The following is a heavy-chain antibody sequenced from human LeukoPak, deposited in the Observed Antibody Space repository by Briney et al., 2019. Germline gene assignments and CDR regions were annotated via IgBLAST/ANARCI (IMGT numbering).Heavy chain of an antibody. V-gene: IGHV1-69*13. CDR1: GGTFSSYA. D-gene: IGHD1-26*01. CDR2: IIPIFGTA. CDR3: ATDSGSYGGAFDI. Sequence: SVKVSCKASGGTFSSYAISWVLQAPGQGLEWMGGIIPIFGTANYAQKFQGRVTITADESTSTAYMELSSLRSEDTAVYYCATDSGSYGGAFDIWGQGTMVTVSS. J-gene: IGHJ3*02.